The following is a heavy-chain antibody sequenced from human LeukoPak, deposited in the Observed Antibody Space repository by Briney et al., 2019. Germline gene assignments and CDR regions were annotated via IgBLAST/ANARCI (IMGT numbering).Heavy chain of an antibody. Sequence: SETLSLTCTVSGYSISSGYYWGWIRQPPGKGLEWIGNIYYSGYTTYSPSLRSRVTISVDTSKNQFSLKLSSVTAADTAVYYCARETSQKGAHYMDVWGKGTTITISS. D-gene: IGHD3-16*01. CDR3: ARETSQKGAHYMDV. J-gene: IGHJ6*03. V-gene: IGHV4-38-2*02. CDR2: IYYSGYT. CDR1: GYSISSGYY.